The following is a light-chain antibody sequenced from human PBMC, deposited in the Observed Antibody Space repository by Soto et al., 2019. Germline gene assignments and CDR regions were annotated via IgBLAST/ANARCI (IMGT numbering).Light chain of an antibody. CDR1: QGINNY. V-gene: IGKV1-27*01. CDR2: AAS. J-gene: IGKJ3*01. Sequence: DIPMTQSPSSLSASVGDRVTITCRASQGINNYVAWYQQKPGKPPKLLIYAASTLQSGVPSRFSGRGSGTEFALTINSLQPEDLATYSCQKYSSVPVFGPGTKVDIK. CDR3: QKYSSVPV.